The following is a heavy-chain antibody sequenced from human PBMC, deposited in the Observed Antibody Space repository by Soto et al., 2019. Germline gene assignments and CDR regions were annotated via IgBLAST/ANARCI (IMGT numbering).Heavy chain of an antibody. V-gene: IGHV4-31*03. CDR1: GGSISSGGYY. D-gene: IGHD2-15*01. CDR3: ARLGYCSGGSCYPAGNWFDP. CDR2: IYYSGST. J-gene: IGHJ5*02. Sequence: LSLTCTVSGGSISSGGYYWSWIRQHPGKGLEWIGYIYYSGSTYYNPSLKSRVTISVDTSKNQFSLKLSSVTAADTAVYYCARLGYCSGGSCYPAGNWFDPWGQGTLVTVSS.